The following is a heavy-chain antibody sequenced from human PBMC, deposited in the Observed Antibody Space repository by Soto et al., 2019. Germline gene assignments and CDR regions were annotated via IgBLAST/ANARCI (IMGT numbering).Heavy chain of an antibody. D-gene: IGHD3-22*01. CDR3: ARVNHHYYHSSGYPS. V-gene: IGHV1-18*01. CDR2: ISAYNGNT. Sequence: ASVKVSCKASGYTFTSYGISWVRQAPGQGLEWMGWISAYNGNTNYAQKLQGRVTMTTDTSTSTAYMELRSLRSDDTAVYYCARVNHHYYHSSGYPSWGQGSLVTVSS. J-gene: IGHJ4*02. CDR1: GYTFTSYG.